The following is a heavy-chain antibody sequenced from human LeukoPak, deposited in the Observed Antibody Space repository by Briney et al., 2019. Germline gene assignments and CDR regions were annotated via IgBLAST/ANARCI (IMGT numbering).Heavy chain of an antibody. D-gene: IGHD3-22*01. Sequence: PGGSLRLSCAASGFTFDDYAMHWVRQAPGNGLEWVSGISWNSGSIGYADSVKGRFTISRDNAKNSLYLQMNSLRAEDTALYYCAKGNSYDSSGYYPFNDAFDIWGQGTMVTVSS. CDR1: GFTFDDYA. CDR3: AKGNSYDSSGYYPFNDAFDI. J-gene: IGHJ3*02. CDR2: ISWNSGSI. V-gene: IGHV3-9*01.